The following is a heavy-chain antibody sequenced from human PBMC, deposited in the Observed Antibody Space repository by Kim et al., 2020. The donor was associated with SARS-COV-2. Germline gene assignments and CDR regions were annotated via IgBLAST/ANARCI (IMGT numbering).Heavy chain of an antibody. CDR2: ISYDGSNK. Sequence: GGSLRLSCAASGFTFSSYAMHWVRQAPGKGLEWVAVISYDGSNKYYADSVKGRFTISGDNSKNTLYLQMNSLRAEDTAVYYCARVGYSSSWYSVEYYYYYYGMDVWGQGTTVTVSS. J-gene: IGHJ6*02. D-gene: IGHD6-13*01. CDR1: GFTFSSYA. V-gene: IGHV3-30*04. CDR3: ARVGYSSSWYSVEYYYYYYGMDV.